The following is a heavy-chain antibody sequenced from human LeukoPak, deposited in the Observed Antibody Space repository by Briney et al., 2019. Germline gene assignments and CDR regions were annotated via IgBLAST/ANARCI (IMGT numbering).Heavy chain of an antibody. CDR3: ARDRATRYFDL. V-gene: IGHV3-33*01. CDR1: GFTFSNYG. Sequence: GESLTISCVAPGFTFSNYGMHWVRQAPGKGLEWVAVIWYDGSNKYYADSVKGRFTISRDSSKNTLWLQMNSLRAEDTAVYYCARDRATRYFDLWGRGTLVTVSS. J-gene: IGHJ2*01. CDR2: IWYDGSNK.